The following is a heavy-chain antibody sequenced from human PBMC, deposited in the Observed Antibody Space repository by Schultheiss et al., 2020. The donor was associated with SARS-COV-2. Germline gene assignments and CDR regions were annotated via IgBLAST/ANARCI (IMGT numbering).Heavy chain of an antibody. J-gene: IGHJ4*02. Sequence: GGSLRLSCAASGFTFSSYGMHWVRQAPGKGLEWVAVIWYDGSNKYYVDSVKGRFTISRDNSKNTLYLQMNSMRAEDTAKYYCAKDGGDGNNGDLDYWGQGTLVTVSS. CDR2: IWYDGSNK. V-gene: IGHV3-30*02. CDR3: AKDGGDGNNGDLDY. CDR1: GFTFSSYG. D-gene: IGHD2-8*01.